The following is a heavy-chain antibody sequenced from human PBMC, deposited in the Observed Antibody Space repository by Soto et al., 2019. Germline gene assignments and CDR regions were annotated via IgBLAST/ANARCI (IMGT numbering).Heavy chain of an antibody. D-gene: IGHD6-13*01. CDR3: AKYASSTWSLFDY. J-gene: IGHJ4*02. Sequence: GGSLRLSCAASGLTFGSFAMTWVRQAPGKGLEWVSPISGSGTNTYYADSVKGRITVSRDNSKNTLYLQMNSLRAEDTALYYCAKYASSTWSLFDYWGQGTLVTVSS. CDR2: ISGSGTNT. V-gene: IGHV3-23*01. CDR1: GLTFGSFA.